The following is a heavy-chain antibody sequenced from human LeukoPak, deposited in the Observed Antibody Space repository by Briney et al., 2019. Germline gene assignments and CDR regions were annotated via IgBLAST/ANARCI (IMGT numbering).Heavy chain of an antibody. J-gene: IGHJ4*02. Sequence: GGSLRLSCATSEFKFSSYEMHWVRQTPGRGLEYVSGISGNGLSSYYAISVKGRFIISRDNSKNTLYLQMGSLETEDMAVYYCARSTEGTAHFDYWGQGTLVIVSS. D-gene: IGHD1-7*01. CDR1: EFKFSSYE. CDR2: ISGNGLSS. V-gene: IGHV3-64*01. CDR3: ARSTEGTAHFDY.